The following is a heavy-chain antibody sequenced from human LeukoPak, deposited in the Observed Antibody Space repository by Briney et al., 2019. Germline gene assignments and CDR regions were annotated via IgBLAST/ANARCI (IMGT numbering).Heavy chain of an antibody. Sequence: SETLSLTCTVSGGSISSYYWSWIRQPPGKGLEWIGYIYYSGTTNYNPSLKSRVTISVDTSKNQFSLKLSSVTAADMAVYYCASAYCSSTSCYGGYYYYYYMDVWGKGTTVTVSS. CDR2: IYYSGTT. CDR3: ASAYCSSTSCYGGYYYYYYMDV. D-gene: IGHD2-2*01. CDR1: GGSISSYY. J-gene: IGHJ6*03. V-gene: IGHV4-59*08.